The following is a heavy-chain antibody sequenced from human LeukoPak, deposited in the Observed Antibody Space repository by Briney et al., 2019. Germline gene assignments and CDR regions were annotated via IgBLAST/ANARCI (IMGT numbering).Heavy chain of an antibody. CDR1: GFTFSTYS. CDR3: AKIASFYDSLFDA. CDR2: ISGSGGST. V-gene: IGHV3-23*01. Sequence: GGSLRLSCAASGFTFSTYSMSWVRQAPGKGLEWVSAISGSGGSTYYADSVKGRFTVSRDNSKNTLYLQMNSLRAEDTAVYYCAKIASFYDSLFDAWGQGTLVTVSS. J-gene: IGHJ5*02. D-gene: IGHD2/OR15-2a*01.